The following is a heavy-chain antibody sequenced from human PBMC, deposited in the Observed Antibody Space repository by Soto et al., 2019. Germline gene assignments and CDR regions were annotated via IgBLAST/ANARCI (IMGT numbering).Heavy chain of an antibody. Sequence: GGSLRLSCAASGFTFSDYYMGWIRQAPGKGLQWVSYLSSGGTTRYYAESVKGRFTISRDNAKNSLYLQMNSLRAEDTAVYYCARAKGSYAFDIWGQGTMATVSS. CDR2: LSSGGTTR. CDR3: ARAKGSYAFDI. D-gene: IGHD3-10*01. V-gene: IGHV3-11*01. CDR1: GFTFSDYY. J-gene: IGHJ3*02.